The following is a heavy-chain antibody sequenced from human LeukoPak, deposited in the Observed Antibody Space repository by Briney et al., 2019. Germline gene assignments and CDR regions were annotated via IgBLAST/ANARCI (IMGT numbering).Heavy chain of an antibody. CDR1: GFTFSSYS. CDR3: ARVGLTYYYDSSGYNWFDP. V-gene: IGHV3-48*01. CDR2: ISSSSSTI. J-gene: IGHJ5*02. Sequence: GGSLRLSCAASGFTFSSYSMNWVRQAPGKGLEWVSYISSSSSTIYYADSVKGRFTISRDNAKNSLYLQMNSLRAEYMAVYYCARVGLTYYYDSSGYNWFDPWGQGTLVTVSS. D-gene: IGHD3-22*01.